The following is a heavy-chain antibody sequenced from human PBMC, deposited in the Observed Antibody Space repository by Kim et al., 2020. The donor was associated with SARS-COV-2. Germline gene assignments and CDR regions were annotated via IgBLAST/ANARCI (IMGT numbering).Heavy chain of an antibody. CDR3: ARVRGSSSWYYFDY. J-gene: IGHJ4*02. D-gene: IGHD6-13*01. Sequence: AQKFQGRVTITADESTSTAYMELSSLRSEDTAVYYCARVRGSSSWYYFDYWGQGTLVTVSS. V-gene: IGHV1-69*01.